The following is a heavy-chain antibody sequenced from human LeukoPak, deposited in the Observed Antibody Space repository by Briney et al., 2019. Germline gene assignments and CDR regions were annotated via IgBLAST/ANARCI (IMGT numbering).Heavy chain of an antibody. CDR2: IYYSGSI. V-gene: IGHV4-59*12. J-gene: IGHJ6*02. CDR3: ARGRQTTARRNHCGMDV. Sequence: PSETLSLTCTVSGASISSYYWSWIRQPPGKGLEWIGDIYYSGSIKYNPSLKSRVTMSVDTSKNQFSLKLSSVTAADTAVYYCARGRQTTARRNHCGMDVWGQGTTVTVSS. CDR1: GASISSYY. D-gene: IGHD4-17*01.